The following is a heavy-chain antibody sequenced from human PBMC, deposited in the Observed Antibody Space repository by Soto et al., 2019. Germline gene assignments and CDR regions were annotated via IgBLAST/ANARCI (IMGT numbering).Heavy chain of an antibody. D-gene: IGHD1-1*01. CDR3: AADREKDWNYYGMDV. V-gene: IGHV1-58*01. Sequence: ASVKVSCKASGFTFTSSAVQWVRQARGQRLEWIGWIVVGSGNTNYAQKFQERVTITRDMSTSTAYMELSSLRSEDTAVYYCAADREKDWNYYGMDVWGQGTTVTV. CDR1: GFTFTSSA. J-gene: IGHJ6*02. CDR2: IVVGSGNT.